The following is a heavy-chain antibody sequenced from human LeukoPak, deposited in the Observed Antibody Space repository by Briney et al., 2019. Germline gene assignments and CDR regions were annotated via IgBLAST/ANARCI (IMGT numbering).Heavy chain of an antibody. Sequence: GGSLRLSCKASGFTFNIYSMSWVRQAPGKGLEWVSAMSGSGGTSYYAEVVKGRFTISRDNSKNTLFLQMNSLRAEDTAVYYCAKVIAGGTGPSDIWGQGTMVTVSS. CDR3: AKVIAGGTGPSDI. CDR2: MSGSGGTS. CDR1: GFTFNIYS. D-gene: IGHD3/OR15-3a*01. J-gene: IGHJ3*02. V-gene: IGHV3-23*01.